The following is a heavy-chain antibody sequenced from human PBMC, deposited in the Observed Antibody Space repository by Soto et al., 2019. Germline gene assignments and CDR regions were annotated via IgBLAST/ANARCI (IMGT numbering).Heavy chain of an antibody. CDR1: GGSFSGYY. J-gene: IGHJ3*02. D-gene: IGHD2-15*01. CDR2: INHSGST. V-gene: IGHV4-34*01. CDR3: ARGTIHCSGGSCPTRGDAFDI. Sequence: PSETLSLTCAVYGGSFSGYYWSWIRQPPGKGLEWIGEINHSGSTNYNPSLKSRVTISVDTSKNQFSLKLSSVTAADTAVYYCARGTIHCSGGSCPTRGDAFDIWGQGTMVTVS.